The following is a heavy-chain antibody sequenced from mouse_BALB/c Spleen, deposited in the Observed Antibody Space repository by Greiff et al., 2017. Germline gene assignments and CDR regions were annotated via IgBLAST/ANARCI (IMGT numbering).Heavy chain of an antibody. CDR1: GYSITSDYA. D-gene: IGHD2-3*01. J-gene: IGHJ4*01. V-gene: IGHV3-2*02. Sequence: EVQLQQSGPGLVKPSQSLSLTCTVTGYSITSDYAWNWIRQFPGNKLEWMGYISYSGSTSYNPSLKSRISITRDTSKNQFFLQLNSVTTEDTATYYCARPGYYDYAMDYWGQGTSVTVSS. CDR3: ARPGYYDYAMDY. CDR2: ISYSGST.